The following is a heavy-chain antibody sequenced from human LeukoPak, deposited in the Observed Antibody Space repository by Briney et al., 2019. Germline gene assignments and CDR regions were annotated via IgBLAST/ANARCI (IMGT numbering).Heavy chain of an antibody. V-gene: IGHV1-2*06. D-gene: IGHD4-23*01. Sequence: ASVKVSCKASGYTFTGYYMHWVRQAPGQGLEWMGRINPNSGGTNYAQKFQGRVTMTRDTSISTAYMELSRLRSDDTAVYYCARDKAVTTEVTQYFQHWGQGTLVTVSS. CDR1: GYTFTGYY. CDR2: INPNSGGT. CDR3: ARDKAVTTEVTQYFQH. J-gene: IGHJ1*01.